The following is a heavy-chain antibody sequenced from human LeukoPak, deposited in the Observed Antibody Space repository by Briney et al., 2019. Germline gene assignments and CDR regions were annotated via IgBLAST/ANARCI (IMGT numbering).Heavy chain of an antibody. CDR3: ARVTYGSGSFNWFDP. Sequence: SQTLSLTCTVSGGSISSGGYYWSWIRQHPGKGLEWIGEINHSGSTNYNPSLKSRVTISVDTSKNQFSLKLSSVTAADTAVYYCARVTYGSGSFNWFDPWGQGTLVTVSS. J-gene: IGHJ5*02. V-gene: IGHV4-31*03. D-gene: IGHD3-10*01. CDR1: GGSISSGGYY. CDR2: INHSGST.